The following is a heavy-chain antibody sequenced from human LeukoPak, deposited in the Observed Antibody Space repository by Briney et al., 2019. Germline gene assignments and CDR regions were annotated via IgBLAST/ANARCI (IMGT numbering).Heavy chain of an antibody. V-gene: IGHV3-30-3*01. Sequence: PGGSLRLSCAASGFTFSSYAMHWVRQAPGKGLEWVAVISYDGGNKYYVESVKGRFTISGDNSKNTLYLQMNSLRAEDTALYYCAREDYYDSTGQLQHWGQGTLVTVSS. CDR2: ISYDGGNK. D-gene: IGHD3-22*01. CDR1: GFTFSSYA. J-gene: IGHJ1*01. CDR3: AREDYYDSTGQLQH.